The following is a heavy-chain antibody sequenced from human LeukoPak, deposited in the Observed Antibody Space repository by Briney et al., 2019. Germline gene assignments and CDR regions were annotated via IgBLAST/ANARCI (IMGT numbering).Heavy chain of an antibody. CDR2: ISAYNGNT. CDR3: VRDRGSYCYY. V-gene: IGHV1-18*01. J-gene: IGHJ4*02. Sequence: GASVKVSCKASGYTFTSYGISWVRQAPGQGLEWMGLISAYNGNTNYAQKLQGRVTMTTDTSTSTAYMELRSLRADDTAVYYCVRDRGSYCYYWGQGTLVTASS. CDR1: GYTFTSYG. D-gene: IGHD3-16*01.